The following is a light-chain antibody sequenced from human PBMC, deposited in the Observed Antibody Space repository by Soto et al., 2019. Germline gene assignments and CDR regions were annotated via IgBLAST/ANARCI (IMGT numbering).Light chain of an antibody. CDR1: QSLLHSNGYNY. Sequence: DIVMTQSPISLPVTPGEPASISCRSSQSLLHSNGYNYLDWYLQKPGQSPQVLIYLGSNRASGVPDRFSGSGSGTDFTLKISRVEAEDVGIYYCMQALETPYTFGQGTKLEIK. V-gene: IGKV2-28*01. CDR3: MQALETPYT. J-gene: IGKJ2*01. CDR2: LGS.